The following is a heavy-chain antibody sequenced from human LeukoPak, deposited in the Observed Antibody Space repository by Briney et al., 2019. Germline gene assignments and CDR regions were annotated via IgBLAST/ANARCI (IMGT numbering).Heavy chain of an antibody. J-gene: IGHJ6*03. CDR3: AKGRGWEASYYYYYMDV. CDR1: GFTVTNNY. D-gene: IGHD1-26*01. CDR2: IYTGGST. V-gene: IGHV3-66*02. Sequence: PGGSLRLSCAASGFTVTNNYMSWVRQAPGKGLEWLSIIYTGGSTYYTDSVKGRFTISRDNSKNTLYLQMNSLRAEDTAVYYCAKGRGWEASYYYYYMDVWGKGTTVTISS.